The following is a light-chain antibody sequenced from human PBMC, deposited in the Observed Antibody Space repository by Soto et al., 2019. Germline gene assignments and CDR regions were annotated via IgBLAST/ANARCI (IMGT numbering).Light chain of an antibody. CDR2: GAS. Sequence: EIVLTQSPGTLSLSPGERATLSCRASQSVSNYLAWYQRKPGQAPRLLIYGASSRATGIPDRFSGSGSGTDFTLTISRLEPEDFAVSYCHQYGGSPQTFRQGTKV. J-gene: IGKJ1*01. CDR1: QSVSNY. V-gene: IGKV3-20*01. CDR3: HQYGGSPQT.